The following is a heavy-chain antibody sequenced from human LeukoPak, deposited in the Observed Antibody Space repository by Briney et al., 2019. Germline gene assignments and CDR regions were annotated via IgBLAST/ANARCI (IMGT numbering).Heavy chain of an antibody. CDR1: GFTFSTYE. CDR2: IKQDGSEK. CDR3: ARPAYCGGNCYYFPDY. D-gene: IGHD2-21*02. J-gene: IGHJ4*02. Sequence: GGSLRLSCAASGFTFSTYEMSWVRQAPGKGLEWVAYIKQDGSEKYYVDSVKGRFTISRDNAKNSLYLQMNSLRAEDTAVYYCARPAYCGGNCYYFPDYWGQGTLVTVSS. V-gene: IGHV3-7*01.